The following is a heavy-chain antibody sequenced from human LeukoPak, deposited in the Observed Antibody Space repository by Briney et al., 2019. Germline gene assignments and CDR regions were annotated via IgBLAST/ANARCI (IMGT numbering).Heavy chain of an antibody. CDR2: IYTSGST. CDR3: ARGGDDIVATTLFDY. Sequence: SEPLSLTCTVSGGSISSYYWSWIRQPAAKGLEWVGRIYTSGSTNYNPSLKSRVTMSVDTSKNQFSLKLSSVTAADTAVYYCARGGDDIVATTLFDYWGQGTLVTVSS. V-gene: IGHV4-4*07. CDR1: GGSISSYY. D-gene: IGHD5-12*01. J-gene: IGHJ4*02.